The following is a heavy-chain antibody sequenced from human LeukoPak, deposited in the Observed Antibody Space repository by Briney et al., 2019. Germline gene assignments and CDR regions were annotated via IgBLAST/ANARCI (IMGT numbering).Heavy chain of an antibody. V-gene: IGHV4-59*01. CDR2: IYYSGSA. CDR1: GGSISDYS. Sequence: PSETLSLTCTVSGGSISDYSWSWIRQPPGKGLEWIGNIYYSGSANHNPSLKSRVTISRDTSKNQFSLKLTSVTTADTAVYYCARAGGVKTAARDLDYWGQGTLVTVSS. D-gene: IGHD6-25*01. J-gene: IGHJ4*02. CDR3: ARAGGVKTAARDLDY.